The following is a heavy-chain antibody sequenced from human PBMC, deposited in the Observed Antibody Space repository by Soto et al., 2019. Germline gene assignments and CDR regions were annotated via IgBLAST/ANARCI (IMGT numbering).Heavy chain of an antibody. J-gene: IGHJ4*02. CDR2: ISGSGGST. CDR1: GFTFSSYA. V-gene: IGHV3-23*01. CDR3: AKDSMEDYDFWSGYYLHPAFDY. D-gene: IGHD3-3*01. Sequence: LRLSCAASGFTFSSYAMSWVRQAPGKGLEWVSAISGSGGSTYYADSVKGRFTISRDNSKNTLYLQMNSLRAEDTAVYYCAKDSMEDYDFWSGYYLHPAFDYWGQGTLVTVSS.